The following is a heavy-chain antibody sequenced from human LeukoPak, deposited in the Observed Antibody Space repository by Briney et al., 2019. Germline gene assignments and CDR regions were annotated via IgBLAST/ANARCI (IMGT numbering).Heavy chain of an antibody. CDR2: INPNSGGT. Sequence: GASVKVSCNASGYTFTGYYMHWVRQAPGQGLEWMGWINPNSGGTNYAQKFQGRVTMTRDTSISTAYMELSRLRSDDTAVYYCARVRGVRNWFDPWGQGTLVTVSS. CDR3: ARVRGVRNWFDP. J-gene: IGHJ5*02. V-gene: IGHV1-2*02. CDR1: GYTFTGYY.